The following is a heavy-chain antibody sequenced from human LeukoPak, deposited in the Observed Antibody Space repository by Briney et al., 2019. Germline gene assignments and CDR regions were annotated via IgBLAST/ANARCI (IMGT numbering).Heavy chain of an antibody. CDR1: GGSISSGDYY. V-gene: IGHV4-30-4*01. CDR3: AREDPSRYGMDV. J-gene: IGHJ6*02. CDR2: IYYSGST. Sequence: PSETLSLTCTVSGGSISSGDYYWSWIRQPPGKGLEWIGYIYYSGSTYYNPSLKSRVTISVDTSKNQFSLKLSSVTAADTAVYYCAREDPSRYGMDVWGQGTTVTVSS.